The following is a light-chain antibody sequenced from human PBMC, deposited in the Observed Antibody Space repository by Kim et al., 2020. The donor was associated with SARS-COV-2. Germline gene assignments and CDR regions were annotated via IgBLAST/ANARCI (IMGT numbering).Light chain of an antibody. CDR3: AAWDDSPHGPV. J-gene: IGLJ2*01. Sequence: QLVTLSCSSRSSTLAGNTLNCYQLLPGTAPHPLISTLDQRPSGVPHRFSVSKSGTSASLAIRRLQSEDEADYYCAAWDDSPHGPVIGAGTQLTVL. CDR2: TLD. V-gene: IGLV1-44*01. CDR1: SSTLAGNT.